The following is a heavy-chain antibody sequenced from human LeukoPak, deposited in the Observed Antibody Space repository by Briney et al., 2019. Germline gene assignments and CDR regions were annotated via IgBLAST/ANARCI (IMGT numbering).Heavy chain of an antibody. CDR2: IYYSGST. V-gene: IGHV4-39*07. CDR3: ARVAALRLWYFDL. D-gene: IGHD6-13*01. Sequence: SETLSLTCTVSGGSISSSSYYWGWIRQPPGKGLEWIGSIYYSGSTYYNPSLKSRVTISVDTSKNQFSLKLSSVTAADTAVYYCARVAALRLWYFDLWGRGTLVTVSS. CDR1: GGSISSSSYY. J-gene: IGHJ2*01.